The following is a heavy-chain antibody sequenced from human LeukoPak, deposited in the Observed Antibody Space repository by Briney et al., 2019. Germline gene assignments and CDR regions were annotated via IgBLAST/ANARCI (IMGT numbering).Heavy chain of an antibody. Sequence: GGSLRLSCAASGFTVSSNYMSWVRQAPGKGLEWVSVIYSGGSTYYADSVKGRFTISRDNSKNTLYLQMNSLRAEDTAVYYCARDRGQWYFDYWGQGTLVTVSS. D-gene: IGHD6-19*01. V-gene: IGHV3-53*01. J-gene: IGHJ4*02. CDR2: IYSGGST. CDR3: ARDRGQWYFDY. CDR1: GFTVSSNY.